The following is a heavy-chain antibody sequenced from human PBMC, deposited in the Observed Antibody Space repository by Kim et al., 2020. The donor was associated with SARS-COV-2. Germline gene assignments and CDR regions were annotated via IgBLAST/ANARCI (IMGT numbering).Heavy chain of an antibody. Sequence: AQGFTGRFVFSLDTSVNTAYLQISSLKAEDTAVYYCARDFPSALDGAFDIWGQGTMVTVSS. CDR3: ARDFPSALDGAFDI. V-gene: IGHV7-4-1*02. J-gene: IGHJ3*02.